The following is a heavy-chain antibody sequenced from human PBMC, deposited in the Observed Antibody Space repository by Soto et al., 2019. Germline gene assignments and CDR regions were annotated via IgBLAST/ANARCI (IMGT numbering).Heavy chain of an antibody. Sequence: PSETLSLTCTVSGGSISSGGYYWSWIRQPPGKGLEWIGYFHSSGATYKDPSLKSRVTISVDTSKNQISLKLDSVTAADTAVYYCASIWFGDFDYWGHGTLVTVPS. CDR2: FHSSGAT. CDR1: GGSISSGGYY. V-gene: IGHV4-30-4*01. J-gene: IGHJ4*01. D-gene: IGHD3-10*01. CDR3: ASIWFGDFDY.